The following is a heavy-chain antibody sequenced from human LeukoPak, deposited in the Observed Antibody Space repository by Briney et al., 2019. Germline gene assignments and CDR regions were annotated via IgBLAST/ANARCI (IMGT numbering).Heavy chain of an antibody. CDR2: IKPDGSEK. V-gene: IGHV3-7*01. Sequence: GGSLGLSCAASGFTFSSYSMNWVRQAPGKGLEWVANIKPDGSEKYYVDSVKGRFTISRDNAKNSLYLQINNLRAEDTAVFYCATGYCTSTTCYRSRFDYWGQGTLVTVSS. CDR3: ATGYCTSTTCYRSRFDY. D-gene: IGHD2-2*01. J-gene: IGHJ4*02. CDR1: GFTFSSYS.